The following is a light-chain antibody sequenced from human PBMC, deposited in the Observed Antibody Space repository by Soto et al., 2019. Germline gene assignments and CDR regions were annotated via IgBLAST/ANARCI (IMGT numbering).Light chain of an antibody. CDR1: SSDVGGYNY. V-gene: IGLV2-14*01. Sequence: QSALTQPASVSGSPGQSITISCTGTSSDVGGYNYVSWYQQHPGKAPKLMIYEVSYRPSGVSNRLAGSKSGNTASLTISGLQAEDEADYYCSSYTSSRTLVFGGGTQLTVL. CDR3: SSYTSSRTLV. J-gene: IGLJ2*01. CDR2: EVS.